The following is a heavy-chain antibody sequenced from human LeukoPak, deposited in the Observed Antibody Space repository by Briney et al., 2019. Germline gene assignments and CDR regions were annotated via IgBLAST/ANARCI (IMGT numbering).Heavy chain of an antibody. CDR3: AKEVGGYYYMDV. Sequence: GGSLRLSCAASGFSFRTYGMSWVRQAPGKGLEWVSAISGSGGSTYYADSVKGRFTISRDNSKNTLYLQMNSLRAEDTAVYYCAKEVGGYYYMDVWGKGTTVTVSS. CDR2: ISGSGGST. CDR1: GFSFRTYG. J-gene: IGHJ6*03. V-gene: IGHV3-23*01. D-gene: IGHD2-2*01.